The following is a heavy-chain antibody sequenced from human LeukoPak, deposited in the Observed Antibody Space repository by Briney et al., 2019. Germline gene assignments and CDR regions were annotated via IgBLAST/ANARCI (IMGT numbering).Heavy chain of an antibody. CDR3: ARRGAARVYYYYYMDV. CDR2: INHSGST. CDR1: GGSFSGYY. V-gene: IGHV4-34*01. J-gene: IGHJ6*03. D-gene: IGHD6-6*01. Sequence: PSETLSLTCAVYGGSFSGYYWSWIRQPPGKGLEWIGKINHSGSTNYNPSLKSRVTISVDTSKNQFSLKLSSVTAADTAVYYCARRGAARVYYYYYMDVWGKGTTVTVSS.